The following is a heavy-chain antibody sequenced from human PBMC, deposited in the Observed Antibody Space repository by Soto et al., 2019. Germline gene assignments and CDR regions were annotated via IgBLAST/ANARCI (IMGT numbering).Heavy chain of an antibody. CDR2: IYSGGNT. CDR1: GFTVGSAY. V-gene: IGHV3-66*01. D-gene: IGHD4-17*01. J-gene: IGHJ4*02. Sequence: DVQLVESGGGLVLRGESLRLSCAASGFTVGSAYMSWVRQAPGKGLEWVAGIYSGGNTYYADSVKGRLTISRDTSKNRLYLQMNSLRAEDAAIYYCARDPWVGDIGDYWGQGTLVTVSS. CDR3: ARDPWVGDIGDY.